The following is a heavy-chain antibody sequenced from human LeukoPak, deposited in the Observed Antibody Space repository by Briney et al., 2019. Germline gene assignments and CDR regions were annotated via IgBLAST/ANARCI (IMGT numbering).Heavy chain of an antibody. CDR1: GGSIISNY. CDR2: IYGSGIT. V-gene: IGHV4-4*07. D-gene: IGHD3-22*01. CDR3: ARLKFYDSTGYSPGYYMDV. J-gene: IGHJ6*03. Sequence: SETLSLTCTVSGGSIISNYWSWIRQSAGTGLEWIGRIYGSGITDYNPSLKSRVTMSLHTSRKQFSLRLTSVTAADTAVYYCARLKFYDSTGYSPGYYMDVWGKGTTVSVFS.